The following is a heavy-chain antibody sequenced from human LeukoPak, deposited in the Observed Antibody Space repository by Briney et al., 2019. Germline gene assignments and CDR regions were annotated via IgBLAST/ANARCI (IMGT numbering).Heavy chain of an antibody. D-gene: IGHD3-3*01. J-gene: IGHJ4*02. CDR1: GFIFRKHA. CDR2: ISYDGSNK. CDR3: AKFSQLRFLEWFPEYYFDY. V-gene: IGHV3-30*18. Sequence: PGGSLRLSCAASGFIFRKHAMLWVRQAPGKGLEWVAAISYDGSNKQYVDSVKGRFTISRDDSKNTLYLQMNSLRAEDTAVYYCAKFSQLRFLEWFPEYYFDYWGQGTLVTVSS.